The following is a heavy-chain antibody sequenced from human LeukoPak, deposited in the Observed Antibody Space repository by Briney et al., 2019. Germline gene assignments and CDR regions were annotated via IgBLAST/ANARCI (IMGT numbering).Heavy chain of an antibody. CDR2: ISSSGSTI. Sequence: LSLTCTVSGGSISSGDYYWSWVRQAPGKGLEWVSYISSSGSTIYYADSVKGRFTISRDNAKNSLYLQMNSLRAEDTAVYYCARERGYDFWSGYYRYYYMDVWGKGTTVTVSS. CDR1: GGSISSGDYY. V-gene: IGHV3-11*04. CDR3: ARERGYDFWSGYYRYYYMDV. D-gene: IGHD3-3*01. J-gene: IGHJ6*03.